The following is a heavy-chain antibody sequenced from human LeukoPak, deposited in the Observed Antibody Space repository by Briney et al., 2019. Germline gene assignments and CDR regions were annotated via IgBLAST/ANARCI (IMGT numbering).Heavy chain of an antibody. CDR2: ISGSGDSA. Sequence: PGGSLRLSCAASGFTFSDYAMTRVRQAPGKGLEWVSIISGSGDSAYSANSMKGRFTISRDNSKNTLYLQMNTLRAEDTAVYYCAKALGAVCGTGCSSRYFDCWGQGTLVTVSS. J-gene: IGHJ4*02. D-gene: IGHD2-21*02. CDR1: GFTFSDYA. V-gene: IGHV3-23*01. CDR3: AKALGAVCGTGCSSRYFDC.